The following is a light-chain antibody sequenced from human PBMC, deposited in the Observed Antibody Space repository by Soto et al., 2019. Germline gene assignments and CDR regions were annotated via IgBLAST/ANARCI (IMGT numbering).Light chain of an antibody. CDR1: SSDVGSYNL. CDR2: EVS. CDR3: CSYAGSSTYV. V-gene: IGLV2-23*02. J-gene: IGLJ1*01. Sequence: QSVLPQPASVSGSPGQSITISCTGTSSDVGSYNLVSWYQQHPGKAPKLMIYEVSKRPSGVSNRFSGSKSGNTASLTISELQAEDEADYYCCSYAGSSTYVFGTGTKVTVL.